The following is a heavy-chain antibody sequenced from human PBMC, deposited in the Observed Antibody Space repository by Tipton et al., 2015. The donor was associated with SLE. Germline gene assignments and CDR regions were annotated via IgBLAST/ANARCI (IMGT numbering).Heavy chain of an antibody. CDR2: INDAEGT. CDR1: GVSFSGYY. CDR3: ARGFRPYYFDP. V-gene: IGHV4-34*01. Sequence: TLSLTCEVYGVSFSGYYWSWIRQSPGKGLEWIGEINDAEGTKYNPSLESRVTMSIDTSKNRFSLNMNSVTAADTALYYCARGFRPYYFDPWGQGTLVTVSS. D-gene: IGHD2-21*01. J-gene: IGHJ4*02.